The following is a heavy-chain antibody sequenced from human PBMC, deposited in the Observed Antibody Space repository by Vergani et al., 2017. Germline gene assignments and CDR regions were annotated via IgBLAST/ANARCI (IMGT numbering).Heavy chain of an antibody. D-gene: IGHD3-3*01. Sequence: EVQLLESGGGLVQPGGSLRLSCAASGFTFSSYAMSWVRQAPGKGLEWVSAISGSGGSTYYADSVKGRFTISRDNSKNTLYLQMNSLRAEDTAVYYCARDPYEFWSGYSYTYYYYGMDVWGQGTTVTVSS. V-gene: IGHV3-23*01. CDR2: ISGSGGST. CDR3: ARDPYEFWSGYSYTYYYYGMDV. CDR1: GFTFSSYA. J-gene: IGHJ6*02.